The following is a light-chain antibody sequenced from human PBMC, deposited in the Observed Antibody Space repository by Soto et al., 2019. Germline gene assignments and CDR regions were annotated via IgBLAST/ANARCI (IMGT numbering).Light chain of an antibody. CDR1: QTISVY. CDR3: QQAYDIPRT. Sequence: DIQMTQSPSSLSESVGDRVTITCRASQTISVYLNWYQQKPGRAPDVLIYSASTRRSGVPSRFSGSGSGTDFTLTINSLQPEDFATYYCQQAYDIPRTFGQGTKVDTK. J-gene: IGKJ1*01. V-gene: IGKV1-39*01. CDR2: SAS.